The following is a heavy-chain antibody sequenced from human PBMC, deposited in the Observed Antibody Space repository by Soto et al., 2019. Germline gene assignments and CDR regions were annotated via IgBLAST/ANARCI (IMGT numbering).Heavy chain of an antibody. CDR1: GGSISSGGYY. D-gene: IGHD4-17*01. CDR3: ARVGYYGDSRLPDF. V-gene: IGHV4-31*03. J-gene: IGHJ4*02. CDR2: IYYSGNT. Sequence: SETLSLTCTVSGGSISSGGYYWSWIRQHPGKGLEWIGYIYYSGNTYYHPSLKSRLTISVDTSKNQFSLKLSSVTAADTAVYYCARVGYYGDSRLPDFWGQGTLVTVSS.